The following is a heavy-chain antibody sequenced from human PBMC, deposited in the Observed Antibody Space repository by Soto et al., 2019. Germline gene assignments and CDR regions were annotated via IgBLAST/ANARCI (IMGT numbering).Heavy chain of an antibody. CDR1: GGTFSSYA. Sequence: SVKVSCKASGGTFSSYAISWVRQAPGQGLEWMGGIIPIFGIANYAQKFQGRVTITADKSTSTAYMELRSLRPDDTAMYYCARDDCVSSSCYIANWGQGTLVTVSS. J-gene: IGHJ4*02. V-gene: IGHV1-69*10. CDR2: IIPIFGIA. D-gene: IGHD3-22*01. CDR3: ARDDCVSSSCYIAN.